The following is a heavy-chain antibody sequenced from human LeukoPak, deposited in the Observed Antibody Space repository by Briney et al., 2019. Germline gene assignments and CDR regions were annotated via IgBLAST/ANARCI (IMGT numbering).Heavy chain of an antibody. Sequence: GGSLRLSCAASGFTFSSYSMNWVRQAPGKGLEWVSSISSSSSYIYYADSVKGRFTISRDSAKNSLYLQMNSLRAEDTAVYYCARYYDSSGYHARDYYFDYWGQGTLVTVSS. CDR2: ISSSSSYI. J-gene: IGHJ4*02. V-gene: IGHV3-21*01. CDR3: ARYYDSSGYHARDYYFDY. CDR1: GFTFSSYS. D-gene: IGHD3-22*01.